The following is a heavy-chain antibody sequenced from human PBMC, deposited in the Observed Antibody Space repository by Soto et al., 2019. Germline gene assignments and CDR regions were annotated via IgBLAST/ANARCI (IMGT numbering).Heavy chain of an antibody. J-gene: IGHJ6*02. CDR2: INPSGGST. CDR3: ARDSSSSYYYYGMDV. CDR1: GYTFTSYY. D-gene: IGHD6-6*01. V-gene: IGHV1-46*01. Sequence: ASVKVSCKASGYTFTSYYMHCVRQAPGQGLEWMGIINPSGGSTSYAQKFQGRVTMTRDTSTSAVYMELSSLRSEDTAVYYCARDSSSSYYYYGMDVWGQGTTVTVSS.